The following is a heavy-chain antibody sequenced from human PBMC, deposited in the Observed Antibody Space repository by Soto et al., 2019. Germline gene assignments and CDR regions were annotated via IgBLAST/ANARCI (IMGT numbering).Heavy chain of an antibody. CDR2: INHSGST. CDR1: GGSFSGYY. J-gene: IGHJ4*02. CDR3: ATTLIDGYNWDLDY. V-gene: IGHV4-34*01. Sequence: SETLSLTCAVYGGSFSGYYWSWIRQPPGKGLEWIGEINHSGSTNYNPSLKSRVTISVETSKNQFSLKLSSLTAADTAVYYCATTLIDGYNWDLDYWVQGTLVTVSA. D-gene: IGHD5-12*01.